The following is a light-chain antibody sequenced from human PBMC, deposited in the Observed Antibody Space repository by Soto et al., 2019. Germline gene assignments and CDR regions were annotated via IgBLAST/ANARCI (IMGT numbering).Light chain of an antibody. Sequence: EIVMTQSPATLSVSPGERVTLSCRASQSVGTNLAWYQQKPGQAPRLLISGASTRATGVPERFSGSGSGTEFTLTISSLQSEDFAIYHCQQYNNWPPWTFGQGTKVETK. CDR2: GAS. V-gene: IGKV3-15*01. CDR1: QSVGTN. J-gene: IGKJ1*01. CDR3: QQYNNWPPWT.